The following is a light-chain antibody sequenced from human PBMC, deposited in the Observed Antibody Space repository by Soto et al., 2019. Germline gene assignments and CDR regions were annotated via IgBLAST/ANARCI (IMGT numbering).Light chain of an antibody. CDR3: SSHTSGSTRV. J-gene: IGLJ1*01. CDR2: EVT. V-gene: IGLV2-14*01. Sequence: QSVLTQPASVSGSPGQSIAISCTGTFSDVGGYDYVSWYQQHPDKAPKLMIYEVTKRPSGVSNRFSGSKCGNTASLTISGLQPEDEADYYCSSHTSGSTRVFGSGTKVTVL. CDR1: FSDVGGYDY.